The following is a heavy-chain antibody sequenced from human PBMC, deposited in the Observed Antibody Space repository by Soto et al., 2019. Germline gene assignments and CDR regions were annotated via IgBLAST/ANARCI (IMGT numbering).Heavy chain of an antibody. CDR3: ASTVVSLSMDV. CDR1: GFTFSSYG. CDR2: IWYGGSNK. V-gene: IGHV3-33*01. J-gene: IGHJ6*02. Sequence: GGSLRLSCAASGFTFSSYGMHWVRQAPGKGLEWVAVIWYGGSNKYYADSVKGRFTISRDNSKNTLYLQMNSLRAEDTAVYYCASTVVSLSMDVWGQGTTVTVSS. D-gene: IGHD2-15*01.